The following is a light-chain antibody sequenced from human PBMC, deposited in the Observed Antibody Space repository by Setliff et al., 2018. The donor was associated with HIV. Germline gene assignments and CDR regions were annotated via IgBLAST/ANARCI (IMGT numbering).Light chain of an antibody. CDR1: SSDVGGYNY. CDR3: SSYTTSSTPYV. CDR2: EVS. Sequence: QSVLTQPASVSGSPGQSITISCTGTSSDVGGYNYVSWYQQHPGKAPKLMIHEVSNRPSGVSNRSSGSKSGNTASLTISGLQAEDDADYYCSSYTTSSTPYVFGTGTKVTVL. J-gene: IGLJ1*01. V-gene: IGLV2-14*01.